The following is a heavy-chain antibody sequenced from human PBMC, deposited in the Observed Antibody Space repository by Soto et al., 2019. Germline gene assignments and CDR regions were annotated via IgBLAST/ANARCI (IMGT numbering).Heavy chain of an antibody. Sequence: ASVKVSCKASGYTFSSYDINWARQATGQGLEWMGWMNPNSGNTGYAQKFQGRVTMTRNTSISTAYMELSSLRSEDTAVYYCARSGADDAFDIWGQGTMVTVSS. CDR3: ARSGADDAFDI. V-gene: IGHV1-8*01. D-gene: IGHD3-10*01. CDR2: MNPNSGNT. J-gene: IGHJ3*02. CDR1: GYTFSSYD.